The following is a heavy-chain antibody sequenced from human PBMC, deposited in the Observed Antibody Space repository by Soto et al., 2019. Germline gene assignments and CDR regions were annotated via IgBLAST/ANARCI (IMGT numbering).Heavy chain of an antibody. Sequence: QVQLEQSGAEVKKPGSSVKISCKASGGTLSDHGVSWLRQAPGQGLELVGGTIPVFNTAKYAPKFQGRVTIAADKSTNIAYMELGSLRSDDTAFYYCARGVYGSGNYYTGPSAFDIWGQGTLVIFSS. CDR1: GGTLSDHG. CDR2: TIPVFNTA. D-gene: IGHD3-10*01. CDR3: ARGVYGSGNYYTGPSAFDI. J-gene: IGHJ3*02. V-gene: IGHV1-69*06.